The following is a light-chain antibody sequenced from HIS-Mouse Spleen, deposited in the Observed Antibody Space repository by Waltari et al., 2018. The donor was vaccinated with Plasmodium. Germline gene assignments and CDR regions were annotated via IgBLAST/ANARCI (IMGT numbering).Light chain of an antibody. CDR2: DVC. J-gene: IGLJ3*02. Sequence: QSALTQPRAVSGSPGQSVTISCTGPSSAVRGYTYLSWYHQHPVKAPNLMIYDVCKRPSGVPDRFSGSKSGNTASLTISGLQAEDEADYYCCSYAGSYTWVFGGGTKLTVL. CDR1: SSAVRGYTY. CDR3: CSYAGSYTWV. V-gene: IGLV2-11*01.